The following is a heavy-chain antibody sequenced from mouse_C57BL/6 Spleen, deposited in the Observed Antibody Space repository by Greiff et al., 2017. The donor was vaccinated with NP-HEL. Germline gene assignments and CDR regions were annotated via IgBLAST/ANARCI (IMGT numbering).Heavy chain of an antibody. D-gene: IGHD1-1*01. CDR3: ARSGVVATDWYCDV. Sequence: QVQLQQPGAELVKPGASVKLSCKASGYTFTSYWMQWVKQRPGQGLEWIGEIDPSDSYTNYNQKFKGKATLTVDTSSSTAYMQLSSLTSEDSAVYYCARSGVVATDWYCDVWGTGTTVTVSS. CDR1: GYTFTSYW. CDR2: IDPSDSYT. J-gene: IGHJ1*03. V-gene: IGHV1-50*01.